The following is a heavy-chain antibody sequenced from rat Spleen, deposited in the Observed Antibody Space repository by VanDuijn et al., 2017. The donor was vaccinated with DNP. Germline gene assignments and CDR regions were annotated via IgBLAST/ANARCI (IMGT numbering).Heavy chain of an antibody. CDR2: ISPSASRT. J-gene: IGHJ2*01. CDR1: GFTFSNYY. D-gene: IGHD4-3*01. CDR3: AKEALRAPFDY. Sequence: EVQLVESGGGLVQPGRSLKLSCAASGFTFSNYYMAWVRQAPKKGLEWVAAISPSASRTYYLDSVKGRFTISSDDAKSSLYLQMNRLKSEDTDTYYCAKEALRAPFDYWGQGIMVTVSS. V-gene: IGHV5-27*01.